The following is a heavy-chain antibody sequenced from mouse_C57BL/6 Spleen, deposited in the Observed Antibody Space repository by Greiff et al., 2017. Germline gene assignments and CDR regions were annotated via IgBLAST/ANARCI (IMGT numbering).Heavy chain of an antibody. CDR2: IDPSDSYT. J-gene: IGHJ3*01. D-gene: IGHD1-2*01. CDR1: GYTFTSYW. V-gene: IGHV1-59*01. CDR3: ARMRGYDGPGFAY. Sequence: QVQLQQPGAELVRPGTSVKLSCKASGYTFTSYWMHWVKQRPGQGLEWIGVIDPSDSYTNYNQKFKGKATLTVDTSSSTAYMQLSSLTSEDSAVYYCARMRGYDGPGFAYWGQGTLVTVSA.